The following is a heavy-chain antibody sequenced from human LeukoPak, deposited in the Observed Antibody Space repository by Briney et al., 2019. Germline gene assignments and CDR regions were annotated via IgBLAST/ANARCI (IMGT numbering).Heavy chain of an antibody. Sequence: ASVKVSCKVSGHTLSDLSIHWVPQSPGKGLKWMGGFDVEDGETIYAQEFEGRVIMTEDTATETAYMELRSLRSEDTAVYYCVAEVIEVTMGDYWGQGTLVTVSS. D-gene: IGHD4-11*01. CDR1: GHTLSDLS. CDR2: FDVEDGET. J-gene: IGHJ4*02. CDR3: VAEVIEVTMGDY. V-gene: IGHV1-24*01.